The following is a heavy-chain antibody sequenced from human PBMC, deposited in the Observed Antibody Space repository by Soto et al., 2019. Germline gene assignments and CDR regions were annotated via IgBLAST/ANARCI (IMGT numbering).Heavy chain of an antibody. V-gene: IGHV6-1*01. Sequence: SQTLSLTCAISGDSVSSISAAWNWIRQSPSRGLEWLGRTYYRSKWYYGYAVSVKSRITIKPDTSKNQFSLQLNSVTPEDTAVYYCARIHSSSSSDMDVWGQGTTVTVSS. CDR1: GDSVSSISAA. D-gene: IGHD6-6*01. CDR3: ARIHSSSSSDMDV. J-gene: IGHJ6*02. CDR2: TYYRSKWYY.